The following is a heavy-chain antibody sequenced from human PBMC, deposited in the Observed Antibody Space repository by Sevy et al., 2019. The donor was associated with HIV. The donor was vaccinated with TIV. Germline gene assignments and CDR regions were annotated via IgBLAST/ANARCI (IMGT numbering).Heavy chain of an antibody. D-gene: IGHD2-2*01. CDR3: AKVSEDIVVVPAAMRRGENWFDP. CDR2: IRYDGSNK. V-gene: IGHV3-30*02. Sequence: GGSLRLSCAASGFTFSSYGMHWVRQAPGKGLEWVAFIRYDGSNKYYADAVKGGFTISRDNSKNTMYLQMNSLRAEDTAVYYCAKVSEDIVVVPAAMRRGENWFDPWGQGTLVTVSS. J-gene: IGHJ5*02. CDR1: GFTFSSYG.